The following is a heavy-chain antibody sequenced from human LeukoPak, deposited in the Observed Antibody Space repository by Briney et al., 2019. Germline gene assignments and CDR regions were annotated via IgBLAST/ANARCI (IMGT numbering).Heavy chain of an antibody. J-gene: IGHJ5*02. CDR1: GGSISSGGYY. V-gene: IGHV4-31*03. CDR3: ARGTWIQLWLPHEGNWFDP. Sequence: SETLSLTCTVSGGSISSGGYYWSWIRQHPGKGLEWIGYIYYSGSTYYNPSLKSRVTISVDTSKNQFSLKLSSVTAADTAVYYCARGTWIQLWLPHEGNWFDPWGQGTLVTVSS. D-gene: IGHD5-18*01. CDR2: IYYSGST.